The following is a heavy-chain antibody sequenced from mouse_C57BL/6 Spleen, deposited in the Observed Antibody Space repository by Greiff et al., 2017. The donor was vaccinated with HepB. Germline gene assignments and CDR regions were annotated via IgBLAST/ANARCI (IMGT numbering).Heavy chain of an antibody. J-gene: IGHJ1*03. V-gene: IGHV5-6*01. Sequence: EVNVVESGGDLVKPGGSLKLSCAASGFTFSSYGMSWVRQTPDKRLEWVATISSGGNYTYYPDSVKGRFTISRDNAKNTLYLQMSSLKSEDTAMYYYASKPCSNWYFDVWGTGTTVTVSS. CDR2: ISSGGNYT. D-gene: IGHD1-1*01. CDR1: GFTFSSYG. CDR3: ASKPCSNWYFDV.